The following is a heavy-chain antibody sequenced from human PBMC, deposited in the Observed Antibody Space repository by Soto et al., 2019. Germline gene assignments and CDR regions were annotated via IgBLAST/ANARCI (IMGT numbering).Heavy chain of an antibody. J-gene: IGHJ4*02. D-gene: IGHD4-4*01. Sequence: QVQLVQSGAEVKKPGASVKVSCKASGYTFTSYYMHWVRQAPGQGLEWMGIINPSGGSTSYAQKFQGRVTMTSDTSTSTVYMELSSLRSEDTAVYYCARDRRLQGDFDYWGQGTLVTVSS. CDR1: GYTFTSYY. V-gene: IGHV1-46*01. CDR2: INPSGGST. CDR3: ARDRRLQGDFDY.